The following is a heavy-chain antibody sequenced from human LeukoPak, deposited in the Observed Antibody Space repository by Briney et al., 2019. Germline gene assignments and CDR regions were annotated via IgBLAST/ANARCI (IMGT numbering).Heavy chain of an antibody. CDR1: GYTFTGYY. J-gene: IGHJ4*02. D-gene: IGHD2-2*01. CDR2: INPNSGGT. Sequence: ASVKVSCKASGYTFTGYYMHWVRQAPGQGLEWMGWINPNSGGTNYAQKFQGRVTMTRDTSISTAYMELSRLRSDDTAVYYCARGLVVVPAAIYFDYWGQGTLVTVPS. V-gene: IGHV1-2*02. CDR3: ARGLVVVPAAIYFDY.